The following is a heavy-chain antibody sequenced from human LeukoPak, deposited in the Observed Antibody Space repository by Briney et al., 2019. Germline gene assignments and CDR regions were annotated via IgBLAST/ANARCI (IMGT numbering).Heavy chain of an antibody. Sequence: GGSLRLSCAASGFTFNSYGTHWVRQAPGKGLEWVAVISYDGTNKYYAASVKGRFTISRDNSKNTLYLQMNSLRAEDTAVYYCARSAGDFDYWGRGTLVTVSS. CDR1: GFTFNSYG. CDR2: ISYDGTNK. D-gene: IGHD3-10*01. CDR3: ARSAGDFDY. J-gene: IGHJ4*02. V-gene: IGHV3-30*03.